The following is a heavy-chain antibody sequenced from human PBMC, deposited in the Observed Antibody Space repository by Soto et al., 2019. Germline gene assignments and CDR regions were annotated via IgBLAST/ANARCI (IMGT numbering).Heavy chain of an antibody. V-gene: IGHV4-4*02. D-gene: IGHD2-21*02. Sequence: QVQLQESGPRLVKPSGSLSLTCGVSDGTVASSHWWSWVRQSPGGGLEWIGNVYHTGDTNLNPSLQSRVTISVDKSNNQFSLRLNSLTAADTAVYFCAREIVTAGGNNYFDPWGPGTLVTVSS. CDR2: VYHTGDT. CDR1: DGTVASSHW. CDR3: AREIVTAGGNNYFDP. J-gene: IGHJ5*02.